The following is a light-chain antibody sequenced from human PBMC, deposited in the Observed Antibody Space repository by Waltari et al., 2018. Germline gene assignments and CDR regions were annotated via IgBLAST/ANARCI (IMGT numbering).Light chain of an antibody. CDR3: HQYNNWPRT. J-gene: IGKJ1*01. CDR2: GAS. V-gene: IGKV3-15*01. CDR1: QSVSSK. Sequence: EIVMTQSPATLSVSPGERATLSCRASQSVSSKLAWYQQKPGQAPRLLIYGASARATGIPARCSGSGSGTEFTLTISSLQSEDFAVYYCHQYNNWPRTFGQGTKVEIK.